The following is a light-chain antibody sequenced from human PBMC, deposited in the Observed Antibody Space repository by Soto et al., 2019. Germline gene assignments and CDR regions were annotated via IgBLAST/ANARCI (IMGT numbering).Light chain of an antibody. CDR1: QSVTKNN. CDR3: QQYGSSAPIT. Sequence: EIVFAQFPRPPSLSPGERATLSCKARQSVTKNNLNWYQQKPGQAPRLLIYGASIRATGIPDRFSGSGSETDFTLTISRLEPEDFALYYCQQYGSSAPITFGQGTRLEIK. J-gene: IGKJ5*01. V-gene: IGKV3-20*01. CDR2: GAS.